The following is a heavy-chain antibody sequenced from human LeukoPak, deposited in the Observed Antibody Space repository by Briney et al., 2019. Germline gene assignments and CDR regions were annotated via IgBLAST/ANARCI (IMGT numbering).Heavy chain of an antibody. D-gene: IGHD1-14*01. CDR3: ARGGYRTFDY. CDR2: MKQAGSEK. J-gene: IGHJ4*02. V-gene: IGHV3-7*05. CDR1: GFTVSSNY. Sequence: PGGSLRLSCAASGFTVSSNYMTWVRQAPGKGLEWVATMKQAGSEKYDVDSVKGRFTISRDNAKNSLYLQMNSLRAEDTAVYYCARGGYRTFDYWGQGTLVTVSS.